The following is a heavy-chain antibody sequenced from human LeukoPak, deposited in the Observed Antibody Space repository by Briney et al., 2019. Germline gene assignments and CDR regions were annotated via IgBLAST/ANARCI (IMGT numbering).Heavy chain of an antibody. Sequence: SCKASGFTFSSYAMHWVRQAPGKGQEWVAVISYDGSNKYYADSVKGRFTISRDNSKNTLYLQMNSLRAEDTAVYYCARGPYYYDSSGYWGGYYFDYWGQGTLVTVSS. V-gene: IGHV3-30-3*01. D-gene: IGHD3-22*01. CDR1: GFTFSSYA. J-gene: IGHJ4*02. CDR2: ISYDGSNK. CDR3: ARGPYYYDSSGYWGGYYFDY.